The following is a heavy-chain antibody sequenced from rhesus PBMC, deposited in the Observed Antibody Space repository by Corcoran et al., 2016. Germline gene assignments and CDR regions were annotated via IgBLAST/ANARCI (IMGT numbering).Heavy chain of an antibody. CDR2: FSYSGRT. Sequence: QVQLQESGPGLVKPSETLSLTCAVSGGSFSGDSWGWSRQPPGKGLEWIWYFSYSGRTSYNPSIKSRVTISRDPSKNQCSLKLSSVTAADTAVYYCARERGSGSWKGDFDYWGQGVLVTVSS. J-gene: IGHJ4*01. CDR1: GGSFSGDS. V-gene: IGHV4-122*02. CDR3: ARERGSGSWKGDFDY. D-gene: IGHD6-25*01.